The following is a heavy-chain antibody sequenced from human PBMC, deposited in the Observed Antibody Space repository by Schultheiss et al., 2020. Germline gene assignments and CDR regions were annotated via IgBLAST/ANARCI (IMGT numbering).Heavy chain of an antibody. V-gene: IGHV4-59*12. CDR2: IYYSGST. CDR1: GGSISSYY. CDR3: ARFRIGAAAAHYGMDV. D-gene: IGHD6-13*01. J-gene: IGHJ6*02. Sequence: SETLSLTCTVSGGSISSYYWSWIRQPPGKGLEWIGYIYYSGSTNYNPSLKSRVTISVDKSKNQFSLKLSSVTAADTAVYYCARFRIGAAAAHYGMDVWGQGTTVTVSS.